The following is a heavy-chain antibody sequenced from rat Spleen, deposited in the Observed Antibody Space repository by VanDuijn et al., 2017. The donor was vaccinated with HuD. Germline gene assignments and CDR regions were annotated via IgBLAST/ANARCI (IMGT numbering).Heavy chain of an antibody. CDR3: TRDYEYNYGVMDA. CDR1: GFTFSNYG. CDR2: ISTGGGST. V-gene: IGHV5-19*01. J-gene: IGHJ4*01. Sequence: EVQLVESGGGFVQPGRSLKLSCAASGFTFSNYGMHWIRQAPTKGLEWVEYISTGGGSTYYRDSVKGRFTISRDNAKSTLYLQMNSLRSEDTATYYCTRDYEYNYGVMDAWGQGASVTASS. D-gene: IGHD1-9*01.